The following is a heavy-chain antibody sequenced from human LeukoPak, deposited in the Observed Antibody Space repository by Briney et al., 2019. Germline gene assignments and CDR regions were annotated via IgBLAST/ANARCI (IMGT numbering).Heavy chain of an antibody. CDR2: ISSSSSYI. Sequence: GGSLRLSCEASGFTFSSYSMNWVRQAPGKGLEWVSSISSSSSYIFYADSVKGRFTISRDNAKNSLYLQMNSLRSEDTAVYYCAKTEGNYYGSGSYYFDYWGQGTLVTVSS. J-gene: IGHJ4*02. CDR3: AKTEGNYYGSGSYYFDY. CDR1: GFTFSSYS. D-gene: IGHD3-10*01. V-gene: IGHV3-21*04.